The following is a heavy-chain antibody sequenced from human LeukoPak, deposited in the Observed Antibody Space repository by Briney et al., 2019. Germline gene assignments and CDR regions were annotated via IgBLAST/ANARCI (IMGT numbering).Heavy chain of an antibody. CDR1: GGSFSGYY. V-gene: IGHV4-34*01. CDR2: INHSGSA. D-gene: IGHD3-10*01. J-gene: IGHJ6*03. Sequence: SETLSLTCAVYGGSFSGYYWSWIRQPPGKGLEWIGEINHSGSANYNPSLKSRVTISVDTSKNQFSLKLSSVTAADTAVYYCARDRWFGSITANYYYYMDVWGKGTTVTVSS. CDR3: ARDRWFGSITANYYYYMDV.